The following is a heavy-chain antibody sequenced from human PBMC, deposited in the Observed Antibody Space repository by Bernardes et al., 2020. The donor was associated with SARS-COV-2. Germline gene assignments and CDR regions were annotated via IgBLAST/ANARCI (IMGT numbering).Heavy chain of an antibody. CDR2: ISSSSSYI. D-gene: IGHD3-3*01. CDR3: ASVYDFWSGYYTGGFDY. V-gene: IGHV3-21*01. Sequence: GGSLSLSCAASGFTFSSYSMNWVRQAPGKGLEWVSSISSSSSYIYYADSVKGRFTISRDNAKNSLYLQMNSLRAEDTAVYYCASVYDFWSGYYTGGFDYWGQGTLVTVSS. J-gene: IGHJ4*02. CDR1: GFTFSSYS.